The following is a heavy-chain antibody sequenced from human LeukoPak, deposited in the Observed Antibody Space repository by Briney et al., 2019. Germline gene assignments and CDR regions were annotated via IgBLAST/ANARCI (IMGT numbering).Heavy chain of an antibody. Sequence: GGSLRLSCAVSGFTFSSYWMTWVRQVPGRGLEWVANINKDGSDKYYVDSVKGRFTISRDNAKKSLYLEMNSLTVEDTAMYYCAKVGAWELQRVFEYWGQGALVTVSS. J-gene: IGHJ4*02. V-gene: IGHV3-7*01. CDR3: AKVGAWELQRVFEY. CDR2: INKDGSDK. D-gene: IGHD1-26*01. CDR1: GFTFSSYW.